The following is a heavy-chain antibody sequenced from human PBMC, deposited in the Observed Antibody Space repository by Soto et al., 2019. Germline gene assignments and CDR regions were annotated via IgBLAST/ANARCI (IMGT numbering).Heavy chain of an antibody. V-gene: IGHV3-23*01. CDR3: AKDRYLDHDSRDYLLDN. D-gene: IGHD3-22*01. CDR2: ISRYGDFT. CDR1: GFTFNIYA. J-gene: IGHJ4*01. Sequence: EVQLLESGGDLIQPGGSLRLSCAASGFTFNIYAMTWVRQAPWKGLEWVSAISRYGDFTYYADSVEGRFTISRDNSKNTLYLQMNSLRAEDTDVYYCAKDRYLDHDSRDYLLDNGGHGTLVTVSS.